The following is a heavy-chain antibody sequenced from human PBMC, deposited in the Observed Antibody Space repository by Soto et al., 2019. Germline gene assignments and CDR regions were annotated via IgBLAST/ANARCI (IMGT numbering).Heavy chain of an antibody. CDR1: GFTFSSYG. J-gene: IGHJ4*02. Sequence: QVHLVDSGGGVVQPGRSLRLSCAASGFTFSSYGMHWVRQAPGKGLEWVAVISYDGSNKYYADSVKGRFTISRDNSKNTLYLQMNSLRAEDTAVYFCAKDGNGYSSGWYAPSLDYWGQGTLVTVSS. V-gene: IGHV3-30*18. CDR3: AKDGNGYSSGWYAPSLDY. D-gene: IGHD6-19*01. CDR2: ISYDGSNK.